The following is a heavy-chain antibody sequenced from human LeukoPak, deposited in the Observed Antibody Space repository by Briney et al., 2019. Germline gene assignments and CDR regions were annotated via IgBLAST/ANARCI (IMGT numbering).Heavy chain of an antibody. J-gene: IGHJ4*02. V-gene: IGHV6-1*01. CDR1: GDSVSNNNAA. CDR3: AREGGFRETHPFDY. D-gene: IGHD3-10*01. CDR2: TYYRSKWYN. Sequence: SQTLSLTCAISGDSVSNNNAAWNWIRQSPSRGLEWLGRTYYRSKWYNDYAVSVKSRITINPDTSKNQFSLQLNSVTPEDTAVYYCAREGGFRETHPFDYWGQGTLVTVSS.